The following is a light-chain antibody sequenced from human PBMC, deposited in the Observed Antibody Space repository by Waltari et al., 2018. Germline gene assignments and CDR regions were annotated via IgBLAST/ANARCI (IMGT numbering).Light chain of an antibody. CDR2: AAS. CDR3: QQANSFPPYT. J-gene: IGKJ2*01. Sequence: DIQMTQSPSSVSASVGDRVTITCRASQGISSWLAWYPQKPGKAPKLLIYAASSLQSGVPSRFSGGGSGTDFTLTISGLQPEDFATYYCQQANSFPPYTFGQGTKLEIK. CDR1: QGISSW. V-gene: IGKV1-12*01.